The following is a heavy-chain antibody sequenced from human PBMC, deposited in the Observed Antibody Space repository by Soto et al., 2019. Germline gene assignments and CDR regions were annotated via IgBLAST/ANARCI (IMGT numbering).Heavy chain of an antibody. J-gene: IGHJ6*02. CDR1: GFSLSTSGVG. CDR2: IFWDDDK. Sequence: QITLKESGPTLVKPTQTLTLTCTFSGFSLSTSGVGVGWIGQPPGKALEWLALIFWDDDKHYSPYMKSRLSNATEASKNQVDLTMTNMDPVETAAYDCVHRRGGFSSPYYSGLHVWGQGTTVTVFS. V-gene: IGHV2-5*02. D-gene: IGHD6-13*01. CDR3: VHRRGGFSSPYYSGLHV.